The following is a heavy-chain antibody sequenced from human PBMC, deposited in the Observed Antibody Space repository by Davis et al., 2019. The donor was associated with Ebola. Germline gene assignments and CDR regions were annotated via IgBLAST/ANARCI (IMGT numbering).Heavy chain of an antibody. CDR3: ASGLIAFDF. D-gene: IGHD3/OR15-3a*01. CDR2: ISFDGSIQ. CDR1: GFTFNNST. Sequence: GGSLRLSCAASGFTFNNSTMHWVRQAPGKGLEWVAAISFDGSIQYYADSVKGRFTISRDNSKNTLYLQMNSLRAGDTAVYYCASGLIAFDFWGQGTLVTVSS. V-gene: IGHV3-30-3*01. J-gene: IGHJ4*02.